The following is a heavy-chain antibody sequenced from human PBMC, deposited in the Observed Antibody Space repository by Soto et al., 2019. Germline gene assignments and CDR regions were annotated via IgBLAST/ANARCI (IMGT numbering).Heavy chain of an antibody. J-gene: IGHJ4*02. Sequence: SETLSLTCTVSGGSISSGGYYWSWIRQHPGKGLEWIGYIYYSGSTYYNPSLKSRVTISVDTSKNQFSLKLTSVTAADTAVYYCARDKITGLFDYWGQGILVTVS. CDR3: ARDKITGLFDY. D-gene: IGHD2-8*02. V-gene: IGHV4-31*03. CDR2: IYYSGST. CDR1: GGSISSGGYY.